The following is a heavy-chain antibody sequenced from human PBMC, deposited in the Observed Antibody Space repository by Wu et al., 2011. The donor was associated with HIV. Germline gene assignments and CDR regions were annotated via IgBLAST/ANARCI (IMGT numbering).Heavy chain of an antibody. Sequence: QVQPVQSGAEVKKPGSSVKVSCKASGGTFNSYAISWVRQAPGQGLEWLGWINGYNGNSRYRQNFQDRVSMSTDSATTTAYMELRSLKSDDTAVYYCASVRCHVDHCYFPLLGTAFDIWGQGTMVTVSS. J-gene: IGHJ3*02. CDR2: INGYNGNS. CDR3: ASVRCHVDHCYFPLLGTAFDI. D-gene: IGHD2-15*01. V-gene: IGHV1-18*01. CDR1: GGTFNSYA.